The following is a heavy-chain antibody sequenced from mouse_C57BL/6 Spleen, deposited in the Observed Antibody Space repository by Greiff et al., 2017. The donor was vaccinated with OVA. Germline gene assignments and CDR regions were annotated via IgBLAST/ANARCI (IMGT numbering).Heavy chain of an antibody. V-gene: IGHV1-78*01. Sequence: VKLQESDAELVKPGASVKISCKVSGYTFTDHTIHWMKQRPEQGLEWIGYIYPRAGSTKYNEKFKGKATLTADKSSSTAYMQLNSLTSEDSAVYFCAREGYDDAMDYWGQGTSVTVSS. CDR3: AREGYDDAMDY. CDR1: GYTFTDHT. CDR2: IYPRAGST. D-gene: IGHD2-2*01. J-gene: IGHJ4*01.